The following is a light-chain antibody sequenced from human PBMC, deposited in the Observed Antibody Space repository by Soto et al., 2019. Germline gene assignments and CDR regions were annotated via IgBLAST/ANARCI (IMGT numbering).Light chain of an antibody. J-gene: IGKJ3*01. CDR2: LAS. V-gene: IGKV4-1*01. Sequence: DIVMNQSQGSLAVSLGARATILSKSSHSVFHSPHNKNFLAWYQQKPVEPPRLLVSLASTRDSGVPDRFSGSGSGTDFTLTISSVQAEDVAVYYCQQDYNVLPFTFGPGTKVDI. CDR3: QQDYNVLPFT. CDR1: HSVFHSPHNKNF.